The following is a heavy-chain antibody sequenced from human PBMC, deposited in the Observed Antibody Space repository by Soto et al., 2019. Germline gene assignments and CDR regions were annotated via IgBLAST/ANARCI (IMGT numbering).Heavy chain of an antibody. Sequence: PSETLSLTCTVSGGSISSGGYYWSWIRQHPGKGLEWIGYIYYSGNTNYNPSLKSRVTISVDTSRNQFSLNLISVTAVDTAVYYCAKTSGNHAGIGIFDYWGQGTLVTVSS. V-gene: IGHV4-61*08. CDR3: AKTSGNHAGIGIFDY. CDR2: IYYSGNT. J-gene: IGHJ4*02. CDR1: GGSISSGGYY. D-gene: IGHD5-12*01.